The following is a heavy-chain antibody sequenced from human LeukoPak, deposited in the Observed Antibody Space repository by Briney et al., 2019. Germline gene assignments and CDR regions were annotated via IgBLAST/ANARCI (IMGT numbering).Heavy chain of an antibody. CDR1: GFTFSGYA. J-gene: IGHJ4*02. Sequence: PGGSLRLSCAASGFTFSGYAMHWVRQAPGKGLEWVAVISYDGSNKYYADSVKGRFTISRDNSKNTLYLQMNSLRAEDTAVYYCARDLDSSGAFDYWGQGTLVTVSS. D-gene: IGHD3-22*01. V-gene: IGHV3-30-3*01. CDR3: ARDLDSSGAFDY. CDR2: ISYDGSNK.